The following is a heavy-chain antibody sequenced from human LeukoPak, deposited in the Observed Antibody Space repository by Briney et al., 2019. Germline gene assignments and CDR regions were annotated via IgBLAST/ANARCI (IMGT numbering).Heavy chain of an antibody. CDR1: GGSISSYY. CDR2: TYYSGST. J-gene: IGHJ4*02. Sequence: SETLSLTCTVSGGSISSYYWSWIRQPPGKGLEWIGYTYYSGSTNYNPSLKSRVTISVDTSKNQFSLKLSSVSAADTAVYYCARLDSLTAVDTAMAILDYWGQGTLVTVSS. CDR3: ARLDSLTAVDTAMAILDY. D-gene: IGHD5-18*01. V-gene: IGHV4-59*08.